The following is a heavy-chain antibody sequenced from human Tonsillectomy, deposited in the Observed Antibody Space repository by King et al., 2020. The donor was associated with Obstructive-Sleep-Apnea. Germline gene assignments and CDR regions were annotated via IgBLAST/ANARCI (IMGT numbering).Heavy chain of an antibody. CDR1: GFTFRSYD. CDR2: IATAGDT. Sequence: QLVQSGGGLVQPGGSLRLSCAASGFTFRSYDMHWVRHGPGKGLEWVSAIATAGDTYYPGSVKGRFTISRENAKNSLYLQMNSLRTGDTAIYYCARDRAGTFDIWGQGTMVTVSS. CDR3: ARDRAGTFDI. J-gene: IGHJ3*02. D-gene: IGHD3-10*01. V-gene: IGHV3-13*01.